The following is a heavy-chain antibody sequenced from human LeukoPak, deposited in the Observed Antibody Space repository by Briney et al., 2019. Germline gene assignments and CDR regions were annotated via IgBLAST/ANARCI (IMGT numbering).Heavy chain of an antibody. D-gene: IGHD3-22*01. Sequence: GESLKISCKGSGYSLTSYWIGWVRQMPGIGLEWMGIIYPGDSDTRYSPSFQGQVTISADKSISTAYLQWSSLKASDTAMYYCARRYDSSGSPYDYWGQGTLVTVSS. V-gene: IGHV5-51*01. CDR2: IYPGDSDT. CDR3: ARRYDSSGSPYDY. J-gene: IGHJ4*02. CDR1: GYSLTSYW.